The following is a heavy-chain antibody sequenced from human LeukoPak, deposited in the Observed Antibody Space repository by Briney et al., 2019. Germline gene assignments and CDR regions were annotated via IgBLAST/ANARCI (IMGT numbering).Heavy chain of an antibody. CDR1: GFTFSSYA. V-gene: IGHV3-23*01. J-gene: IGHJ4*02. CDR3: AKDMEGSVADYFDY. Sequence: GGSLRLSCAASGFTFSSYAMSWVRQAPGKGLERVSHISGSGDTTYYADSVKGRFTISRDNSKDTLYLQMNSLRADDPAVYYCAKDMEGSVADYFDYWGQGTLVTVSS. D-gene: IGHD3-10*01. CDR2: ISGSGDTT.